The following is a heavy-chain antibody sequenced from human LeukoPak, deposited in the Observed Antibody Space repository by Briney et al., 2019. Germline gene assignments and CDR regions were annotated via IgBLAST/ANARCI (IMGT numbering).Heavy chain of an antibody. CDR1: GYTFTNYG. D-gene: IGHD3-22*01. CDR3: GRDSTSMIPSAPGI. CDR2: ISAYNGNT. V-gene: IGHV1-18*01. J-gene: IGHJ3*02. Sequence: ASVKVSCKASGYTFTNYGISWVRQAPGQGLEWMGWISAYNGNTNYAQNLQGRVTMTTDTSTSTAYMELRSLRSDDTAVYYCGRDSTSMIPSAPGIWGQGTKVTVSS.